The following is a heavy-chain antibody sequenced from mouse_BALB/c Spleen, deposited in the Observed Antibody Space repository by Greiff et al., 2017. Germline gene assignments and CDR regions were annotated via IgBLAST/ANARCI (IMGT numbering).Heavy chain of an antibody. CDR3: ARLGAWFAY. CDR1: GFTFSSYG. CDR2: INSNGGST. J-gene: IGHJ3*01. Sequence: DVHLVESGGGLVQPGGSLKLSCAASGFTFSSYGMSWVRQTPDKRLELVATINSNGGSTYYPDSVKGRFTISRDNAKNTLYLQMSSLKSEDTAMYYCARLGAWFAYWGQGTLVTVSA. V-gene: IGHV5-6-3*01. D-gene: IGHD4-1*01.